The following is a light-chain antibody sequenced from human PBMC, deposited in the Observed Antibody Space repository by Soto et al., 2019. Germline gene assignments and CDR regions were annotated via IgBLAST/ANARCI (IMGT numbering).Light chain of an antibody. V-gene: IGKV4-1*01. CDR2: WAS. Sequence: DIVMTQSPDSLAVSLGERATINCKSSQSVLYSSNNKNYLAWYQQRPGQPPKLLIYWASTRQSGVPDRFSGSGSGTEFTLTISSLQAEDVAVYYCQQYFGTPLTFGPGTKVDIK. J-gene: IGKJ3*01. CDR1: QSVLYSSNNKNY. CDR3: QQYFGTPLT.